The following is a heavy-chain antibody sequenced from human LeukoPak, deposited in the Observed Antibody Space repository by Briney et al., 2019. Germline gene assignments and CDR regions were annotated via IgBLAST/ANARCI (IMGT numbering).Heavy chain of an antibody. J-gene: IGHJ4*02. CDR2: IDHSGSS. CDR3: ARGHEDRISIFGVVKFYYFDF. Sequence: PSETLSLTCAVYGGSFSNYYWTRIRQPPGKGLEWTGEIDHSGSSHYNPSLKSRVTISVDTSKNQLSLKLSSVTAADTAVYYCARGHEDRISIFGVVKFYYFDFWGQGTLVTVSS. D-gene: IGHD3-3*01. V-gene: IGHV4-34*01. CDR1: GGSFSNYY.